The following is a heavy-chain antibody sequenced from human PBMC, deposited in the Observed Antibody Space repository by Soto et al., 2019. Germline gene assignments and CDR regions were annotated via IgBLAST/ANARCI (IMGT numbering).Heavy chain of an antibody. CDR3: AKNSGWFDS. CDR2: IDGSGTTT. V-gene: IGHV3-23*01. CDR1: GFTFSTND. J-gene: IGHJ5*01. D-gene: IGHD3-10*01. Sequence: EVQVLESGGGLVQPGGSLRLSCAASGFTFSTNDMTWVRQDPGKGLEWVSTIDGSGTTTYYADFVEGRFTVSRDNSKNTVYVEMNNLRADDTGLYYCAKNSGWFDSWGQGTLVTVSS.